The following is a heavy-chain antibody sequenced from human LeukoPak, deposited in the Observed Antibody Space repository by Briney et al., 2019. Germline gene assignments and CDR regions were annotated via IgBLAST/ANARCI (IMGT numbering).Heavy chain of an antibody. CDR3: ARLQQQLVRRGYYGMDV. CDR1: GYTFTSYD. Sequence: ASVKVSCKASGYTFTSYDINWVRQATGQGLEWMGWMNPNSGNTGYAQRFQDRVTMTRNTSISTAYMELTSLRSEDTAVYYCARLQQQLVRRGYYGMDVWGQGTTVTVSS. J-gene: IGHJ6*02. V-gene: IGHV1-8*01. D-gene: IGHD6-13*01. CDR2: MNPNSGNT.